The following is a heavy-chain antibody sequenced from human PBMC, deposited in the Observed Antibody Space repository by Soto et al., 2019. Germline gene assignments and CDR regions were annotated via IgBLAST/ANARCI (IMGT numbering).Heavy chain of an antibody. CDR3: ARGEHRITIFGVVPNDAFDI. CDR1: GYTFTSYD. D-gene: IGHD3-3*01. Sequence: ASVKVSCKASGYTFTSYDINWVRQATGQGLEWMGWMNPNSGNTGYAQKFQGRVTMTRNTSISTAYMELSSLRSEDTAVYYCARGEHRITIFGVVPNDAFDIWGQGTMVTVSS. V-gene: IGHV1-8*01. CDR2: MNPNSGNT. J-gene: IGHJ3*02.